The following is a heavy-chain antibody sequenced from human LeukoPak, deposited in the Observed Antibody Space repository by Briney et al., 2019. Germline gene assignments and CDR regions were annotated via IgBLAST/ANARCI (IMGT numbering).Heavy chain of an antibody. CDR3: ARGRRYFDWLLPNPYYFDY. D-gene: IGHD3-9*01. V-gene: IGHV4-34*01. Sequence: SETLSLTCAVYGGSFSGYYGSWIRQPPGKGLEWIGVINHSGSTNYNPSLKSRGTISVDTSKNQFSLKLSSVTAADTAVYYCARGRRYFDWLLPNPYYFDYWGQGTPVTVSS. CDR1: GGSFSGYY. CDR2: INHSGST. J-gene: IGHJ4*02.